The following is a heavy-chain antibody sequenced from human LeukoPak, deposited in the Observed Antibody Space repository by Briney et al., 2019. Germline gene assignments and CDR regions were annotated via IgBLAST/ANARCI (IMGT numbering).Heavy chain of an antibody. J-gene: IGHJ4*02. D-gene: IGHD6-13*01. CDR3: ARLNAYSSSWHYFDS. CDR2: LYYSGTT. Sequence: SETLSLTCTVSGGSVSSSSYFWGWIRQPPGRGLEWIGTLYYSGTTSYNPSLQSRVTISVDTSKNQFSLKLSSVTAADTSIYYCARLNAYSSSWHYFDSWGQGTLVTVSS. CDR1: GGSVSSSSYF. V-gene: IGHV4-39*01.